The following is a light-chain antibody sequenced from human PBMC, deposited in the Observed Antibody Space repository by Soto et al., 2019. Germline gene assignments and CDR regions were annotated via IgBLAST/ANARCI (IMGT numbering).Light chain of an antibody. CDR2: GAS. V-gene: IGKV3-20*01. CDR3: QQYGSSPYT. J-gene: IGKJ2*01. Sequence: EIVLTQSPDTLSLSPGERATLSCRASQSVSSSYLAWYQQKAGQAPRILIYGASFRATGIPDRFTGSGSGTDFTLSISSLEPEDFAVYFWQQYGSSPYTFGQGTKLEI. CDR1: QSVSSSY.